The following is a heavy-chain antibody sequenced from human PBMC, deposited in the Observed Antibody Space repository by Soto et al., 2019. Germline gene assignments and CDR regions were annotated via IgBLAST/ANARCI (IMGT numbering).Heavy chain of an antibody. CDR3: ARDTLELLYYFDY. V-gene: IGHV3-74*01. CDR1: GFTFSNYW. Sequence: LGGSLRLSCAASGFTFSNYWMHWVRQAPGKGLVWVSRINSDGSSASYADSVKGRFTISRDNAKNTLYLQMNSLRAEDTAVYYCARDTLELLYYFDYWGQGTLVTVSS. D-gene: IGHD1-7*01. CDR2: INSDGSSA. J-gene: IGHJ4*02.